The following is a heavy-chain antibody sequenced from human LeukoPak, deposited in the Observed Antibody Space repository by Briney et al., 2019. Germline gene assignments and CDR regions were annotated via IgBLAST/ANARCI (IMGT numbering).Heavy chain of an antibody. Sequence: GGSLRLSCAASRFTVSSNDMTWVRQAPGKRLEWVSVIYSGGSTYYADSVKGRFTISRDNSKNTLYPQMNSLRAEDTAVYYCARSYSYVSSGHFDYWGQGALVTVSS. D-gene: IGHD3-22*01. CDR3: ARSYSYVSSGHFDY. CDR2: IYSGGST. J-gene: IGHJ4*02. V-gene: IGHV3-53*01. CDR1: RFTVSSND.